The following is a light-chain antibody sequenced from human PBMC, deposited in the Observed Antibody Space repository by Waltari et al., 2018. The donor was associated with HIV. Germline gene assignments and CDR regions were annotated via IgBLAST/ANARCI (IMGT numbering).Light chain of an antibody. CDR3: QVWDSSSDHWV. J-gene: IGLJ3*02. V-gene: IGLV3-21*04. CDR2: DDS. Sequence: SYVLTQPPSLPLAPVYTSRITCGGHTSRRTRGPWHQPNPGQAPVLVIYDDSDLPSGIPERFSGSNSGNTATLTISRVEAGDEADYYCQVWDSSSDHWVFGGGTKLTVL. CDR1: TSRRTR.